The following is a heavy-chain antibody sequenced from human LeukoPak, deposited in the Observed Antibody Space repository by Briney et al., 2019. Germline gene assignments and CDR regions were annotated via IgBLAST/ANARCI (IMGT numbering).Heavy chain of an antibody. CDR1: GFTFSSYA. CDR3: ARESSSRPYYFDY. V-gene: IGHV4-39*01. Sequence: GSLRLSCAASGFTFSSYAMSWVRQAPGQGLEWIGSVYYSGSTYYNQSLESRVTISVDTSKNQFSLKLSSVTAADTAVYYCARESSSRPYYFDYWGQGTLVTVSS. CDR2: VYYSGST. J-gene: IGHJ4*02. D-gene: IGHD6-13*01.